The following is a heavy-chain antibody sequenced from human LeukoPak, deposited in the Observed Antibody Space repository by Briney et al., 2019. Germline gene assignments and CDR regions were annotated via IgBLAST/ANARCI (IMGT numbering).Heavy chain of an antibody. Sequence: ASVKVSCKASGYTSTSYGISWVRQAPGQGLEWMGWISAYNGNTNYAQKLQGRVTMTTDTSTSTAYMELRSLRSDDTAVYYCARERGARGYCSSTSCFPPFDPWGQGTLVTVSS. CDR3: ARERGARGYCSSTSCFPPFDP. J-gene: IGHJ5*02. D-gene: IGHD2-2*01. CDR2: ISAYNGNT. V-gene: IGHV1-18*01. CDR1: GYTSTSYG.